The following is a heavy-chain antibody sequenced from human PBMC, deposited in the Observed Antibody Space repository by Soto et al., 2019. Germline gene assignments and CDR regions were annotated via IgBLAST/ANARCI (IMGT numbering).Heavy chain of an antibody. V-gene: IGHV3-7*03. J-gene: IGHJ4*02. CDR1: GINFNDYW. CDR3: AGENWHVFHH. CDR2: IKEDGSSK. D-gene: IGHD1-1*01. Sequence: GGSLRLSCAASGINFNDYWMSWVRQAPGKGLEWVANIKEDGSSKYYVDSVKGRFTISRDNAKNSLYLQMNSLRAEDTALYYCAGENWHVFHHCGQGTTVTVSS.